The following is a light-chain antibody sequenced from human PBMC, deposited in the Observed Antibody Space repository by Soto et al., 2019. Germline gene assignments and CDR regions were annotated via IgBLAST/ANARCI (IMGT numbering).Light chain of an antibody. V-gene: IGLV1-44*01. Sequence: QSLLTQPPSASATPGQRVTISCYGSISNIGSNPVSWYQQLPGTAPKVLMFNNNQRPSGVPDRFSASKSGISASLAISGLQSEDEADYHCAAWDDSLSGVVFGGGTKLTVL. CDR2: NNN. J-gene: IGLJ3*02. CDR3: AAWDDSLSGVV. CDR1: ISNIGSNP.